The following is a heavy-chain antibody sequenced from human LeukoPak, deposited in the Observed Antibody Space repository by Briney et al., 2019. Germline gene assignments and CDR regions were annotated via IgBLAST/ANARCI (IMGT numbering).Heavy chain of an antibody. CDR2: IYTSGST. CDR3: ARDAGYGASSGWFDY. V-gene: IGHV4-4*07. Sequence: SETLSLTCTVSGGSISSYHWSWIRQPAGKGLEWIGRIYTSGSTNYNPSLKSRVTISVDKSKNQFSLKLSSVTAADTAVYYCARDAGYGASSGWFDYWGQGTLVTVSS. CDR1: GGSISSYH. D-gene: IGHD6-19*01. J-gene: IGHJ4*02.